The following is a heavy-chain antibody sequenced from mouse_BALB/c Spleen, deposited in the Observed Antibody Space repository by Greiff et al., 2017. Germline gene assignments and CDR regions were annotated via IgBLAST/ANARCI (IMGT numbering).Heavy chain of an antibody. D-gene: IGHD2-3*01. CDR2: ISSGGSYT. CDR3: ARGNDGYHWYFDV. J-gene: IGHJ1*01. CDR1: GFTFSSYA. V-gene: IGHV5-9-3*01. Sequence: EVKVVESGGGLVKPGGSLKLSCAASGFTFSSYAMSWVRQTPEKRLEWVATISSGGSYTYYPDSVKGRFTISRDNARNILYLQMSSLRSEDTAMYYYARGNDGYHWYFDVWGAGTTVTVSS.